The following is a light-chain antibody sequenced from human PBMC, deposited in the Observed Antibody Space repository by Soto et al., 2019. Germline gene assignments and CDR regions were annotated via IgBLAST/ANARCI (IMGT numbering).Light chain of an antibody. CDR3: QQYSGIWT. CDR2: QAS. J-gene: IGKJ1*01. Sequence: DIPMTQSPSALSASVGDRVIITCRASQSISSWLAWYQQKPGKPPKLLIYQASILESGVPSRFGGTRSGTEFTLTISSLQPDDFATYYCQQYSGIWTFGQGTKVDIK. CDR1: QSISSW. V-gene: IGKV1-5*03.